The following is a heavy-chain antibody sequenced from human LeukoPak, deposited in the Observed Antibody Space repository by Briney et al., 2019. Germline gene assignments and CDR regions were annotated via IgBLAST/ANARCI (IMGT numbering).Heavy chain of an antibody. CDR3: ARDGDFWSGYYIY. Sequence: GSLRLSCAASGFTVSSNYMSWVRQAPGKGLEWVSVIYSGGSTYYADSVKGRFTISRDNSKNTLYLQMNSLRAEDTAVYYCARDGDFWSGYYIYWGQGTLVTVSS. V-gene: IGHV3-53*01. J-gene: IGHJ4*02. CDR2: IYSGGST. D-gene: IGHD3-3*01. CDR1: GFTVSSNY.